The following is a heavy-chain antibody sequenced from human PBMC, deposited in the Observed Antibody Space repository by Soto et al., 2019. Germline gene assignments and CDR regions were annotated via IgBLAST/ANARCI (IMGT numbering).Heavy chain of an antibody. V-gene: IGHV3-23*01. Sequence: GGALRLSCAASGFTFSSYAMSYVRQAPGKELEWVSAISGSGGSTYYGDCVKGRFTISRDNSKNTLYLQMNSLRAEDTAVYYCAKVYFDWLFHTFDYWGQGTLVTVSS. CDR2: ISGSGGST. D-gene: IGHD3-9*01. J-gene: IGHJ4*02. CDR3: AKVYFDWLFHTFDY. CDR1: GFTFSSYA.